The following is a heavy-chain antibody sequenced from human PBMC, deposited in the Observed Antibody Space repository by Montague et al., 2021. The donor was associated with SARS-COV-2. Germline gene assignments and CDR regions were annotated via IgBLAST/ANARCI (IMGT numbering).Heavy chain of an antibody. V-gene: IGHV4-59*12. D-gene: IGHD1-14*01. CDR3: ERINPTGVDF. Sequence: SETLSLTCTVSGGSISNFYWTWIRSPPGKGLDWIGYISYTGSTNYNPSLKSRVAISVDTSKTQFSLKLTSVTAADTAFYYCERINPTGVDFWGQGTLVTVSS. CDR2: ISYTGST. J-gene: IGHJ4*02. CDR1: GGSISNFY.